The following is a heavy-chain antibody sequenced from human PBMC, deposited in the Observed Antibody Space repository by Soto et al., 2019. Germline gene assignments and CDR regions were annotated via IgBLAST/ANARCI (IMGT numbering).Heavy chain of an antibody. CDR2: ISSGGEYR. CDR1: GFTFSSYN. Sequence: EVQLVESGGGLAKPGGSLRLSCTASGFTFSSYNMNWDRQAPGKGLEWVSFISSGGEYRFYADSVKGRFNISRDNAKNSVYLHLNSLTAAYTAVYYCTKDRQLVQDWFDPWGQGTLVTVPS. J-gene: IGHJ5*02. D-gene: IGHD6-13*01. CDR3: TKDRQLVQDWFDP. V-gene: IGHV3-21*01.